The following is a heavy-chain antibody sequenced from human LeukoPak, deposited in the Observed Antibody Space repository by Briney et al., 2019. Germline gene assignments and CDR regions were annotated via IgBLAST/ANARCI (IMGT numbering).Heavy chain of an antibody. CDR1: GFTFSDYY. Sequence: GGSLRLSCAASGFTFSDYYMSWIRQAPGKGLEWVSYISSSGSTIYYADSVKGRFTISRDNAKNSLYLQMNSLRAEDTAVYYCARSGYYDFWSGYPSPSTIIDYWGQGTLVTVSS. CDR3: ARSGYYDFWSGYPSPSTIIDY. V-gene: IGHV3-11*01. J-gene: IGHJ4*02. CDR2: ISSSGSTI. D-gene: IGHD3-3*01.